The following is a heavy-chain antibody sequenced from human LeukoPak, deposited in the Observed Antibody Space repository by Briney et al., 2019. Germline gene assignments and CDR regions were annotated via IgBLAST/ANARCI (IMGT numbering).Heavy chain of an antibody. V-gene: IGHV3-74*01. Sequence: PGGSLRLSCATSGFILSNYWMHWVRQAPGKGLVWVSRINSDGSSTSYADSVKGRFTISRDNAKNTLYLQMNSLRAEDTAVYYCARDYGDYVGFDYWGQGTLVTVSS. J-gene: IGHJ4*02. CDR3: ARDYGDYVGFDY. CDR2: INSDGSST. CDR1: GFILSNYW. D-gene: IGHD4-17*01.